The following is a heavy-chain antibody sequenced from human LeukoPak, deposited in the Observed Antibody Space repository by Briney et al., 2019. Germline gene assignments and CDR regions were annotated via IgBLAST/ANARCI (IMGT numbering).Heavy chain of an antibody. CDR3: ARLRDYYDSSGYYYYFDY. J-gene: IGHJ4*02. CDR2: ISAYTGNT. V-gene: IGHV1-18*04. D-gene: IGHD3-22*01. CDR1: GYTFTGYY. Sequence: ASVKVSCKASGYTFTGYYMHWVRQAPGQGLEWMGWISAYTGNTNYAQNFQGRVTMTTDTSTSTAFMELRSLRSDDTAVYYCARLRDYYDSSGYYYYFDYWGQGTLVTVSS.